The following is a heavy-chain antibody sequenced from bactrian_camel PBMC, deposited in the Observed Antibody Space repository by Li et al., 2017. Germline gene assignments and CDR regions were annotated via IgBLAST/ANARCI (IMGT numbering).Heavy chain of an antibody. D-gene: IGHD1*01. Sequence: DVQLVESGGGSVQPGGSLRLSCTASGAHESRYCMAWFRQAPGKEREGVARIEVDYTKSYTDSVKGRFTISKDSTDNTLSLQMNNLKPEDTAMYYCGTDDSQLACRLRRGSWSSSDLRFWGQGTQVTVS. J-gene: IGHJ6*01. CDR1: GAHESRYC. CDR2: IEVDYTK. V-gene: IGHV3S10*01. CDR3: GTDDSQLACRLRRGSWSSSDLRF.